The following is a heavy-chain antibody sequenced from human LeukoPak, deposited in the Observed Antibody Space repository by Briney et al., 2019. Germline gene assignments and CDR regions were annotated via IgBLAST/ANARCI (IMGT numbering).Heavy chain of an antibody. D-gene: IGHD1-20*01. V-gene: IGHV3-15*01. Sequence: GGSLRLSCAASGFTFSDAWMKWVRQAPGKGLEWVGRVKSEIDGSTVDYPTPVKGRFAISRDDGQKTMYLEMNNLKIEDTAMYYCTTDLAGYNWNSDWFDPWGQGTLVIVSS. CDR1: GFTFSDAW. CDR2: VKSEIDGSTV. J-gene: IGHJ5*02. CDR3: TTDLAGYNWNSDWFDP.